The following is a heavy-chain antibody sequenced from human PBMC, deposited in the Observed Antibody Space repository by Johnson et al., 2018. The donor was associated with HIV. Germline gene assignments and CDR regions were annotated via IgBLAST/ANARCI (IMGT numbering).Heavy chain of an antibody. CDR2: MWYDGSNK. CDR1: GFTFSTYG. J-gene: IGHJ3*02. CDR3: ARDKSSGYFDAFDI. V-gene: IGHV3-33*08. D-gene: IGHD3-22*01. Sequence: QVQLVESGGGLVQRGGSLRLSCAASGFTFSTYGMHWVRQAPGKGLEWVAVMWYDGSNKYYADSVKGRFTISRDNSKNTLYLKMNSLRAEDTAVYYCARDKSSGYFDAFDIWGQGTMVSVSS.